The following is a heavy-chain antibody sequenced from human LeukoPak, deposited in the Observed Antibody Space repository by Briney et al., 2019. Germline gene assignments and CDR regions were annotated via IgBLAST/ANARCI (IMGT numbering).Heavy chain of an antibody. CDR3: ARERTTIVSGTTIGAY. CDR2: INSDGSRT. J-gene: IGHJ4*02. D-gene: IGHD2/OR15-2a*01. CDR1: GFRLRSYW. Sequence: GGSLRLSCVVSGFRLRSYWMHWVRQGPRKGLVWVAGINSDGSRTIYADSVKGRITISRDNAKNTLYLQMNSLTADDTAVYYCARERTTIVSGTTIGAYWGQGTLVTVSS. V-gene: IGHV3-74*01.